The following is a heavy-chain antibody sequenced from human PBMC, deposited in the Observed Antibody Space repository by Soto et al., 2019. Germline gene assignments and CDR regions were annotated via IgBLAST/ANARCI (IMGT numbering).Heavy chain of an antibody. CDR3: ARWLVREQLGLDYFYAMDV. V-gene: IGHV4-59*01. CDR1: GGSISSYY. J-gene: IGHJ6*02. CDR2: IYYSGTT. Sequence: SETLSLTCTVSGGSISSYYWSWIRQPPGKGLEWIGYIYYSGTTKYNPSLKSRVTISVDTTKNQYSLKLTSVTTADTAVYYCARWLVREQLGLDYFYAMDVWGQGTTVTVSS. D-gene: IGHD6-13*01.